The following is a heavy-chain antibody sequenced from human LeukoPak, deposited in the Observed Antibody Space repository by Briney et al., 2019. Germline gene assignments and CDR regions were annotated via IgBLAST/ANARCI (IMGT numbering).Heavy chain of an antibody. J-gene: IGHJ5*02. D-gene: IGHD2-2*01. Sequence: GSLRLSCAASGITNNSHSMTWVRQAPGKGLEWIGEINHSGSTNYNPSLKSRVTISVDTSKNQFSLKLSSVTAADTAVYYCAREGPTVVPAAYLNWFDPWGQGTLVTVSS. CDR2: INHSGST. V-gene: IGHV4-34*01. CDR3: AREGPTVVPAAYLNWFDP. CDR1: GITNNSHS.